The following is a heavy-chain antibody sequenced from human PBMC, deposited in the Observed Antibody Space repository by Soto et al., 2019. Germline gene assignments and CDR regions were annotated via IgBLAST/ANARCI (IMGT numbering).Heavy chain of an antibody. CDR3: ARESVIGYCSGGSCAPGGAFDI. D-gene: IGHD2-15*01. CDR2: IIPIFGTA. J-gene: IGHJ3*02. Sequence: SVKVSCKASGGTFSSYAISWVRQAPGQGLEWMGGIIPIFGTANYAQKFQGRVTITADESTSTAYMELSSLRSEDTAVYYCARESVIGYCSGGSCAPGGAFDIWGQGTMVTVSS. CDR1: GGTFSSYA. V-gene: IGHV1-69*13.